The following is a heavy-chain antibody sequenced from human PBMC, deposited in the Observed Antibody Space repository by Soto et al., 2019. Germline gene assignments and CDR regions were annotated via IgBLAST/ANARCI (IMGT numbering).Heavy chain of an antibody. Sequence: WWSLRLSCSASVFTFSSSWMTWFRQAPGKGLAWVANIKEDGSEKYYVDSVKGRFTISRDNTNESLYLQMNSLRAEDTAVYYCARDPAPVGYRGLDVWGQGTTVTVSS. J-gene: IGHJ6*02. V-gene: IGHV3-7*01. CDR3: ARDPAPVGYRGLDV. CDR2: IKEDGSEK. CDR1: VFTFSSSW. D-gene: IGHD5-12*01.